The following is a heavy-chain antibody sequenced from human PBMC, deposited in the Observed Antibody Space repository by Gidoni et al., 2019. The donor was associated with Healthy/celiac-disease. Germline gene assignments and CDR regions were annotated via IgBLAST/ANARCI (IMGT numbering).Heavy chain of an antibody. CDR3: AREGIAVAGVLHYYYYGMDV. V-gene: IGHV3-30*04. CDR1: GLSFSSDA. Sequence: QVQLVEAGGGVVQPGRCLRLSCAAAGLSFSSDAMHWVRQAPGKGLEWVAVISYDGSNKYYADSVKGRFTISRDNSKNTLYLQMNSLRAEDTAVYYCAREGIAVAGVLHYYYYGMDVWGQGTTVTVSS. CDR2: ISYDGSNK. D-gene: IGHD6-19*01. J-gene: IGHJ6*02.